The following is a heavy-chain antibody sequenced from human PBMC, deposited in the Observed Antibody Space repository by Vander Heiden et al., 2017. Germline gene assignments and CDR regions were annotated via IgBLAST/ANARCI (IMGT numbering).Heavy chain of an antibody. V-gene: IGHV3-53*01. D-gene: IGHD2-15*01. CDR1: GFTVSSNY. CDR2: IYSGGST. CDR3: ASLAAYNWFDP. Sequence: EVQLVESGGGLIQPGGSLGLSCPASGFTVSSNYMSWVRQAPGKGLEWVSVIYSGGSTYYADSVKGRFTISRDNSKNTLYLQMNSLRAEDTAVYYCASLAAYNWFDPWGQGTLVTVSS. J-gene: IGHJ5*02.